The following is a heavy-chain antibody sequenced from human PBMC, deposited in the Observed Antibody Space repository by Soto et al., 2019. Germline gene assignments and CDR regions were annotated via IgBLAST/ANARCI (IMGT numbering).Heavy chain of an antibody. J-gene: IGHJ5*02. V-gene: IGHV4-30-4*01. CDR2: IYKSGRT. CDR3: ARSLSASSGWFDP. CDR1: GDSIGSGDFY. D-gene: IGHD6-6*01. Sequence: ASETLSLTCAVSGDSIGSGDFYWTWIRQAPGKGLEYVGYIYKSGRTYYNPSLKSRPIISLDTSKSQFFLSLSSVTAADTAMYYCARSLSASSGWFDPWGQGTLVTVSS.